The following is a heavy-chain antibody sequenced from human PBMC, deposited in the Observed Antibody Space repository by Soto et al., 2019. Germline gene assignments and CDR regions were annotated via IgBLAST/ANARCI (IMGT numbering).Heavy chain of an antibody. V-gene: IGHV4-30-4*01. CDR1: CASITDGDYY. CDR3: AGGIQERFAR. J-gene: IGHJ5*02. D-gene: IGHD5-18*01. Sequence: SETLSLTCSVYCASITDGDYYWRWIRQHPWKDVEWLAYIYYNGIIHCNTYLKSRVTTSLDPAKNQLSLTMTSMTDPDTAVHSCAGGIQERFARGSQGTPVAGSS. CDR2: IYYNGII.